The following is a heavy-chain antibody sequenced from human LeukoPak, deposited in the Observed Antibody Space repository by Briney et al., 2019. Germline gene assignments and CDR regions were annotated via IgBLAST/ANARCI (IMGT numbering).Heavy chain of an antibody. V-gene: IGHV3-15*01. CDR2: IKSKTDGGTT. Sequence: PGGSLRLSCAASGFTFSNAWMSWVRQAPGKGLEWVGRIKSKTDGGTTDYAAPVKGRFTISRDDSKNTLYLQMNSLKTEDTAVYYCTTDPQLVRRNFDYWGQGTLVTVSS. D-gene: IGHD6-6*01. CDR3: TTDPQLVRRNFDY. J-gene: IGHJ4*02. CDR1: GFTFSNAW.